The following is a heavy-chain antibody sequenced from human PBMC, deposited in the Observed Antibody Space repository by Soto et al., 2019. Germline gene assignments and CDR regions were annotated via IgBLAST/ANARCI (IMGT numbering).Heavy chain of an antibody. V-gene: IGHV1-69*13. CDR1: GGTFSSYA. D-gene: IGHD3-22*01. CDR3: ARADSSGYYPFDY. Sequence: VASVKVSCKASGGTFSSYAISWVRQAPGQGLEWMGGIIPIFGTANYAQKFQGRVTITADESTSTAYMELSSLRSEDTAVYYCARADSSGYYPFDYWGQGTLVTVSS. J-gene: IGHJ4*02. CDR2: IIPIFGTA.